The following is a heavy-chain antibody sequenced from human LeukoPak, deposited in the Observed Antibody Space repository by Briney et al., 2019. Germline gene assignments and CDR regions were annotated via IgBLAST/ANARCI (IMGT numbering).Heavy chain of an antibody. Sequence: MPSETLSLTCAVSGGSISSSNWWSWVRQPPGKGLEWIGEIYHSGSTNYNPSLKSRVTISVDKSKNQFSLKLSSVTAADTAVYYCASLFSSGYYSSVYWGQGTLVTVSS. CDR2: IYHSGST. V-gene: IGHV4-4*02. CDR3: ASLFSSGYYSSVY. D-gene: IGHD3-22*01. CDR1: GGSISSSNW. J-gene: IGHJ4*02.